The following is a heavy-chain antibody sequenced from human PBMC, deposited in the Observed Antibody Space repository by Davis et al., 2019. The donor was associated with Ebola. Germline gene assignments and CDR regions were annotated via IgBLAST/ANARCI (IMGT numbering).Heavy chain of an antibody. CDR3: AKDIPSVWFGESRFYYYGMDV. CDR1: GFTFSSYA. CDR2: ISGSGGST. J-gene: IGHJ6*02. D-gene: IGHD3-10*01. V-gene: IGHV3-23*01. Sequence: GESLKISCAASGFTFSSYAMSWVRQAPGKGLEWVSAISGSGGSTYYADSVKGRFTISRDNSKNTLYLQMNSLRAEDTAVYYCAKDIPSVWFGESRFYYYGMDVWGQGTTVTVSS.